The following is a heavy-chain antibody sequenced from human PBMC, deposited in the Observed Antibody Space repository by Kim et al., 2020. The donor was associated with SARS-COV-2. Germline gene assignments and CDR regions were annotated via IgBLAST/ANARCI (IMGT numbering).Heavy chain of an antibody. CDR2: INWSGGTI. J-gene: IGHJ5*01. D-gene: IGHD2-15*01. V-gene: IGHV3-9*01. CDR1: GFTFDSYA. Sequence: GGSLRLSCAASGFTFDSYAMNWVRQPPGKGLEWVSGINWSGGTIYYASLVKGRFTISGTNDKNSLFLQMNILSAEETALYYCARRSGSGAPRQYDSWD. CDR3: ARRSGSGAPRQYDS.